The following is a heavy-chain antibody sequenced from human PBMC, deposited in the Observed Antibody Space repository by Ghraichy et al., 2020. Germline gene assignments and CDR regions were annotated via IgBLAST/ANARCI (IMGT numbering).Heavy chain of an antibody. V-gene: IGHV3-23*01. CDR3: AKDQNSAMVRGIVNGMDV. J-gene: IGHJ6*02. CDR1: RFSFSSYA. CDR2: ISPSGDGT. Sequence: GGSLRLSCVASRFSFSSYAMNWVRQAPGKGLEWVSAISPSGDGTYYADSVKGRFTISRDNSQNTLYLQMNSLRAEDTAVYYCAKDQNSAMVRGIVNGMDVWGQGTTVTVSS. D-gene: IGHD3-10*01.